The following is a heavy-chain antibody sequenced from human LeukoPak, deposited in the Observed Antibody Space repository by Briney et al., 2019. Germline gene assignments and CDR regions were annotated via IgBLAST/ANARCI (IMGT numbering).Heavy chain of an antibody. CDR3: ARDRNYYDSSSYSPFDY. J-gene: IGHJ4*02. CDR2: INPNSGGT. CDR1: GYTFTGYY. V-gene: IGHV1-2*02. Sequence: ASVKVSCKVSGYTFTGYYMHWVRQAPGRGLEWMGWINPNSGGTNYAQKFQGGVTMTRDTSISTAYMELRRLKSDDTAVYYCARDRNYYDSSSYSPFDYWGQGTLVTVSS. D-gene: IGHD3-22*01.